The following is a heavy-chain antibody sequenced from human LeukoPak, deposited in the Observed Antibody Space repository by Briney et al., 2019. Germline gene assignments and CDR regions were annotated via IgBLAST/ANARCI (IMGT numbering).Heavy chain of an antibody. V-gene: IGHV1-2*02. CDR2: INPNSGGT. CDR3: ARDAHYYDSSGYYPPKY. D-gene: IGHD3-22*01. CDR1: GYTFTGYY. Sequence: ASVKVSCKASGYTFTGYYMHWVRQAPGQGLEWMGWINPNSGGTNYAQKFQGRVTMTRDTSISTAYMELSRLRSDDTAVYYCARDAHYYDSSGYYPPKYWGQGTLVTVSS. J-gene: IGHJ4*02.